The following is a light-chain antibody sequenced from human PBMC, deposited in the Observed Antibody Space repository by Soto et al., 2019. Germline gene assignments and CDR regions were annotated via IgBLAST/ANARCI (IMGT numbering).Light chain of an antibody. CDR2: GAS. J-gene: IGKJ1*01. CDR1: QSVSSNN. CDR3: QQYGSSPWT. Sequence: ENVLTQSPGTLSLSPGEIAALSCRASQSVSSNNLVWYQQKPGQAPRLLIYGASYRAAGIPDRFSGSGSGTDFTLTISRLEPEDFALYYCQQYGSSPWTFGQGTKVDIK. V-gene: IGKV3-20*01.